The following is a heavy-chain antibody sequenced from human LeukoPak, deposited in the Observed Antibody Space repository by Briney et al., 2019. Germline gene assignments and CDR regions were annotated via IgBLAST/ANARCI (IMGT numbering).Heavy chain of an antibody. Sequence: SQTLSLTCTVSGGSISSGGYYWSWIRQHPGKGLEWIGYIYYSGSTYYNPSLKSRVTISVDTPKNQFSLKLSSVTAADTAVYYCARESVGGFGETNNWFDPWGQGTLVTVSS. J-gene: IGHJ5*02. CDR2: IYYSGST. CDR1: GGSISSGGYY. V-gene: IGHV4-31*03. D-gene: IGHD3-10*01. CDR3: ARESVGGFGETNNWFDP.